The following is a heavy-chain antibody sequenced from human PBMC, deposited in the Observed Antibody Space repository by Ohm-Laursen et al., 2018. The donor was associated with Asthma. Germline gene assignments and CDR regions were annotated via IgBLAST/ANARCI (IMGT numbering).Heavy chain of an antibody. D-gene: IGHD3-22*01. CDR3: AGGSYYDSSGYGY. CDR2: IWYDGSNK. V-gene: IGHV3-33*08. CDR1: GFTFSSYG. Sequence: SLRLSCAASGFTFSSYGMHWVRQAPGKGLEWVAVIWYDGSNKYYADSVKGRFTISRDNSKNTLYLQMNSLRAEDTAVYYCAGGSYYDSSGYGYWGQGTLVTVSS. J-gene: IGHJ4*02.